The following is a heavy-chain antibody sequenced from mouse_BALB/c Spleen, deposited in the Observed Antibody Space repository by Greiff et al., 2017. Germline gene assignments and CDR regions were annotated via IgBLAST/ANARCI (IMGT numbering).Heavy chain of an antibody. D-gene: IGHD2-3*01. V-gene: IGHV5-12-2*01. CDR2: ISNGGGST. CDR3: ARHDVYYFDY. J-gene: IGHJ2*01. Sequence: EVQGVESGGGLVQPGGSLKLSCAASGFTFSSYTMSWVRQTPEKRLEWVAYISNGGGSTYYPDTVKGRFTISRDNAKNTLYLQMSSLKSEDTAMYYCARHDVYYFDYWGQGTTLTVSS. CDR1: GFTFSSYT.